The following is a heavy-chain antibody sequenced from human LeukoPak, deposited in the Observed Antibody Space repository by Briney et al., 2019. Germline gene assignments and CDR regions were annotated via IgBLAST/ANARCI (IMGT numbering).Heavy chain of an antibody. Sequence: SETLSLTCTVSGGSISSGDYYWSWIRQPPGKGLEWVGYIYYSGSTYYNPSLKSRVTISVDTSKNQFSLKLSSVTAADTAVYYCARDNYYYYYMDVWGKGTTVTVSS. CDR1: GGSISSGDYY. J-gene: IGHJ6*03. CDR2: IYYSGST. CDR3: ARDNYYYYYMDV. V-gene: IGHV4-30-4*02.